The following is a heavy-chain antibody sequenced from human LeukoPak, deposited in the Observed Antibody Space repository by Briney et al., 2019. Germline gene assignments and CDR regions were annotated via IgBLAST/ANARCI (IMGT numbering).Heavy chain of an antibody. CDR2: IDFSSSYI. CDR1: GFTFSDYS. D-gene: IGHD3-9*01. V-gene: IGHV3-21*01. CDR3: ARDPPRYYDILTGVTGGNAFDI. Sequence: GGSLRLSCAASGFTFSDYSMNWVRQAPGKGLEWVSSIDFSSSYIYYADSVKGRFTISRDNAKSSLYLQMNSLRAEDTAVYYCARDPPRYYDILTGVTGGNAFDIWGQGTMVTVSS. J-gene: IGHJ3*02.